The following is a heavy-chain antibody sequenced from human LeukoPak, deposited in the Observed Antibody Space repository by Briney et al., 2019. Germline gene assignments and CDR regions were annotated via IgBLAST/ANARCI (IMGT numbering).Heavy chain of an antibody. Sequence: SETLSLTCTVSGGSISSYYRSWIRQPPGKGLEWIGYIYYSGSTNYNPSLKSRVTISVDTSKNQFSLKLSSVTAADTAVYYCARDTAAYPYWGQGTLVTVSS. CDR3: ARDTAAYPY. CDR2: IYYSGST. V-gene: IGHV4-59*01. CDR1: GGSISSYY. J-gene: IGHJ4*02. D-gene: IGHD6-13*01.